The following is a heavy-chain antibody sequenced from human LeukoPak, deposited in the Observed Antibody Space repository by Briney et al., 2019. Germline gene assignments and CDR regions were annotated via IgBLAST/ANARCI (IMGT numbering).Heavy chain of an antibody. Sequence: GGSLRLSCAASGFTFSSYEMNWVRQAPGKGLEWVSYISSGDSTIYYADSVKGRFTISRDNAKKSLYLQMNSLRPEDTALYYCARAQGYSGYDWSFDSWGPGTLVTVSS. CDR2: ISSGDSTI. D-gene: IGHD5-12*01. V-gene: IGHV3-48*03. CDR1: GFTFSSYE. CDR3: ARAQGYSGYDWSFDS. J-gene: IGHJ4*02.